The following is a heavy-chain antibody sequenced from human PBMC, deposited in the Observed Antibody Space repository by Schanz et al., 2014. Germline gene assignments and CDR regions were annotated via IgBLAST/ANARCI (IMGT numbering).Heavy chain of an antibody. Sequence: EVQLVESGGGLVKPGGSLRLSCGVSGFTASSHSMNWVRQAPGKGLEWISYITYNGGTIYYADSVKGRFTISRDNSKNTLYLQMNSLRAEDTAVYYCARKVVATIGGYYDNWGQGTLVIVSS. CDR2: ITYNGGTI. CDR3: ARKVVATIGGYYDN. CDR1: GFTASSHS. D-gene: IGHD5-12*01. J-gene: IGHJ4*02. V-gene: IGHV3-48*01.